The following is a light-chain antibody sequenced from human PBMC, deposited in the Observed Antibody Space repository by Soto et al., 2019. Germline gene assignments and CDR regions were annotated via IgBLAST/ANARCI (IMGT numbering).Light chain of an antibody. CDR2: DIS. J-gene: IGKJ5*01. V-gene: IGKV3-15*01. CDR3: QQYNNWPS. Sequence: ELVMTQSPATLSVSPWEKATLSCRASQTVSRNLAWYKQRPGQAPRLLIYDISNRAAGVPARFSGSGSETEFTLTIRSMKSEDFAVYFCQQYNNWPSFGQGTRLEIK. CDR1: QTVSRN.